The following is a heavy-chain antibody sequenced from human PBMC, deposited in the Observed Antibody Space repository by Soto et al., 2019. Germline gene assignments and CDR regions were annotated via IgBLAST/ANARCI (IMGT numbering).Heavy chain of an antibody. CDR3: AKAENYYDTSGYYPFDY. Sequence: GGSLRLSCAASGFTFSSYSMSWVRPAPGKGLECVSAISGSGGSTYYSDSVKGRFTISRENSKNTLYLKINSIRAEDTAVYSCAKAENYYDTSGYYPFDYRGQGTLVTVSS. V-gene: IGHV3-23*01. CDR1: GFTFSSYS. CDR2: ISGSGGST. J-gene: IGHJ4*02. D-gene: IGHD3-22*01.